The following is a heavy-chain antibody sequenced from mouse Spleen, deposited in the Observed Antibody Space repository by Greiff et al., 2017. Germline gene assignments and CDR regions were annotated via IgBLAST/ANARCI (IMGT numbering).Heavy chain of an antibody. CDR1: GFTFSSYA. V-gene: IGHV5-6-2*01. D-gene: IGHD2-4*01. J-gene: IGHJ2*01. CDR2: INSNGGST. CDR3: ARQGDYDGLDY. Sequence: EVKLVESGGGLVKPGGSLKLSCAASGFTFSSYAMSWVRQTPEKRLEWVAAINSNGGSTYYPDTVKDRFTISRDNAKNTLYLQMSSLRSEDTALYYCARQGDYDGLDYWGQGTTLTVSS.